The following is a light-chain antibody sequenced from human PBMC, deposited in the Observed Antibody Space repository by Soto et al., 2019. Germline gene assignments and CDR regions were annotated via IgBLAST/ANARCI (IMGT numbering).Light chain of an antibody. CDR1: QSISVW. Sequence: DIQMTQSPSTLSASVGDRVTITCRASQSISVWLAWYQQKAGKAPNLLIYKVSTLKSGVPSRFSGSGSGTEFTLTISSLQPDDFATYSCQHYNSYSEAFGQGTKVDIK. V-gene: IGKV1-5*03. CDR2: KVS. J-gene: IGKJ1*01. CDR3: QHYNSYSEA.